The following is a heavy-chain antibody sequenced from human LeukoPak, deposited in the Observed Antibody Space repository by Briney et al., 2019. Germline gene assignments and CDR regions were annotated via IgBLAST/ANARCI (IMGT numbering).Heavy chain of an antibody. J-gene: IGHJ4*02. CDR2: TYYRSQQWHS. Sequence: SQTLSLTCAISGDSVSINGASWNWIRQSPSRGLEWLGRTYYRSQQWHSDYAPSVKGRITLNPDTSKNQLSLQLNSMTPEDTAVYYCGRETDFGVVTNWGQGTLVTVSS. CDR3: GRETDFGVVTN. V-gene: IGHV6-1*01. D-gene: IGHD3-3*01. CDR1: GDSVSINGAS.